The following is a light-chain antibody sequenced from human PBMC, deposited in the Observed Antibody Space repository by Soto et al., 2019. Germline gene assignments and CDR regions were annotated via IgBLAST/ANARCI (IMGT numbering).Light chain of an antibody. CDR1: QSVSSTF. J-gene: IGKJ1*01. V-gene: IGKV3-20*01. CDR2: GVS. CDR3: GQFVSAPPRT. Sequence: EIVMTQSPATLSVSPGERATLSCRASQSVSSTFLAWYQQKPGQAPRLLIFGVSNRATGIPDRFSGSGSGTDFTLTISRLEPEDFAVYYCGQFVSAPPRTFGQGTKVDNK.